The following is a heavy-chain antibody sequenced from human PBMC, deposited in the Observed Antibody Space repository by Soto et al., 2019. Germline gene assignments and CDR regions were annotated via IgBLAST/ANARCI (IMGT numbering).Heavy chain of an antibody. J-gene: IGHJ5*02. Sequence: EVQLVESGGGLVQPGGSLRLSCAASGFTVSSNYMSWVRQAPGKGLEWVSVIYSGGGTSYADSVKGRFTISRDHSQNPLYLQMNSLRAEDTAVYYWSRERLTAGTRNWVQNWFDPWGQGTLVPGSS. CDR2: IYSGGGT. D-gene: IGHD4-4*01. V-gene: IGHV3-66*01. CDR3: SRERLTAGTRNWVQNWFDP. CDR1: GFTVSSNY.